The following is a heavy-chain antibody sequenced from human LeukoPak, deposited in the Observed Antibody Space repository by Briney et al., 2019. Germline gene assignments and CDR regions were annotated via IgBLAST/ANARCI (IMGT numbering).Heavy chain of an antibody. CDR3: ARDVIPEGNYYDSSGSRN. CDR2: IKQDESEK. D-gene: IGHD3-22*01. J-gene: IGHJ4*02. V-gene: IGHV3-7*01. CDR1: GFTFSSYW. Sequence: GGSLRLSCAASGFTFSSYWMSWVRQAPGKGLEWVANIKQDESEKYYVDSVKGRFTISRDNAKNSLYLQMNSLRAEDTAVYYCARDVIPEGNYYDSSGSRNWGQGTLVTVSS.